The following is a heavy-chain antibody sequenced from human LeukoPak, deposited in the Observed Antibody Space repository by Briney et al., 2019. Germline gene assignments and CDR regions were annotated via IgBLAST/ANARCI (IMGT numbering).Heavy chain of an antibody. CDR1: GDSISRGTHY. V-gene: IGHV4-39*07. J-gene: IGHJ4*02. CDR3: ARGMYYFDY. CDR2: IYSTGTT. Sequence: SETLSLTCTVSGDSISRGTHYWGWIRQPPGRGLEWLATIYSTGTTFYNSSLKSRGTISVDTSKNQFSLKLSSVTAADTAVYYCARGMYYFDYWGQGTLVTVSS.